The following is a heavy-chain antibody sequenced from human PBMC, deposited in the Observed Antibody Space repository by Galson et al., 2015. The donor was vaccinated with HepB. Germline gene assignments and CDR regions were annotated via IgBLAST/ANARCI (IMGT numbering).Heavy chain of an antibody. D-gene: IGHD6-6*01. J-gene: IGHJ5*02. CDR1: GYTFTSYG. CDR2: ISAYNGNT. CDR3: ARDRGVYSSSSRGWFDP. Sequence: SVKVSCKASGYTFTSYGISWVRQAPGQGLEWMGWISAYNGNTNYAQKLQGRVTMTTDTSTSTAYMELRSLRSDDTAVYYCARDRGVYSSSSRGWFDPWGQRTLVTVSS. V-gene: IGHV1-18*01.